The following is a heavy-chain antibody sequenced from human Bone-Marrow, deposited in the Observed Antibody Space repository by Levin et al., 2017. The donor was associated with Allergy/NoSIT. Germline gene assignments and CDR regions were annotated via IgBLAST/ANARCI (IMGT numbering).Heavy chain of an antibody. CDR1: GFTFDDYG. V-gene: IGHV3-20*04. CDR2: INWNGGST. D-gene: IGHD5-18*01. Sequence: PGESLKISCAASGFTFDDYGMSWVRQAPGKGLEWVSGINWNGGSTGYADSVKGRFTISRDNAKNSLYLQMNSLRAEDTALYYCARDDDRIQLWLNYWGQGTLVTVSS. J-gene: IGHJ4*02. CDR3: ARDDDRIQLWLNY.